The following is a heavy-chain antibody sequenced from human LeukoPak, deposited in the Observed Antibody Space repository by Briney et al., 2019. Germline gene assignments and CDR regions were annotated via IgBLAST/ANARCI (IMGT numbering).Heavy chain of an antibody. D-gene: IGHD6-13*01. CDR3: ARGHSSAAAGTSEYFQH. J-gene: IGHJ1*01. Sequence: SGGSLRLSCAASGFTFSSYAMHWVRQAPGKGLEWVAVISYDGSNKYYADSVKGRFTISRDNSKNTLYLQMNSLRAEDTAVYYCARGHSSAAAGTSEYFQHWGQGTLVTVSS. V-gene: IGHV3-30-3*01. CDR2: ISYDGSNK. CDR1: GFTFSSYA.